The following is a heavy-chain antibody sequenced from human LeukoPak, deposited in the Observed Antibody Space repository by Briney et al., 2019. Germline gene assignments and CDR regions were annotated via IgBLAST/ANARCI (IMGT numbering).Heavy chain of an antibody. J-gene: IGHJ4*02. CDR1: GITLSNYA. D-gene: IGHD3-10*01. Sequence: GGSLRLSCVVSGITLSNYAMSWVRQAPGKGLEWASGISESGGSTKYADSVKGRFTISRDNSLNTVYLQMNSLRAEDTAVYFCAKRGIVIRGVLIIGFHKEAYYFDYWGQGILVTVSS. CDR2: ISESGGST. CDR3: AKRGIVIRGVLIIGFHKEAYYFDY. V-gene: IGHV3-23*01.